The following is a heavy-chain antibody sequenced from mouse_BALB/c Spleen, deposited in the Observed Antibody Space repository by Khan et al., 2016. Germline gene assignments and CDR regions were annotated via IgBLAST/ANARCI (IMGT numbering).Heavy chain of an antibody. CDR3: NAGWLGRDYYAMDY. J-gene: IGHJ4*01. V-gene: IGHV14-4*02. D-gene: IGHD4-1*01. CDR1: GFNIKDYY. CDR2: IDPENGDT. Sequence: VQLQQPGAELVRSGASVKLSCTTSGFNIKDYYIHWVKQRPEQGLEWIGWIDPENGDTEYAPKFQGKATMTADTSSNTAYLQLSSLTSEDTAVYYCNAGWLGRDYYAMDYWGQGTSVTVSS.